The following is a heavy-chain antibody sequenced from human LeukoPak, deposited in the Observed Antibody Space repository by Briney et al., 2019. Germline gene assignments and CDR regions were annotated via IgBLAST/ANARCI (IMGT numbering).Heavy chain of an antibody. Sequence: PSETLSLTCTVSGGSISSYYWSWIRQPPGKGLEWIGYIYYSGSTNYNPSLKSRVTISVDTSKNQFSLKLSSVTAAGTAVYYCAGFQYSSGWVSHYFDYWGQGTLVTVSS. CDR1: GGSISSYY. D-gene: IGHD6-19*01. J-gene: IGHJ4*02. CDR2: IYYSGST. CDR3: AGFQYSSGWVSHYFDY. V-gene: IGHV4-59*08.